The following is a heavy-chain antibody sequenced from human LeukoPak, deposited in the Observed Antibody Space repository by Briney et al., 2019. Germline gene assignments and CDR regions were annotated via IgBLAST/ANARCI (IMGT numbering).Heavy chain of an antibody. J-gene: IGHJ5*02. Sequence: GGSPRLSCAASGFTFSDYYMSWIRQAPGKGLEWVSYISSSGSTIYYADSVKGRFTISRDNAKNSLYLQMTSLRAEDTAVYYCAREYYYDSSGYYRWGQGTLVTVSS. CDR3: AREYYYDSSGYYR. CDR2: ISSSGSTI. D-gene: IGHD3-22*01. V-gene: IGHV3-11*01. CDR1: GFTFSDYY.